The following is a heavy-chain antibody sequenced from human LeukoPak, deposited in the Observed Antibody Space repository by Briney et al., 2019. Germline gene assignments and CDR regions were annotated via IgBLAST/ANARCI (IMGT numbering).Heavy chain of an antibody. CDR2: IYHSGST. CDR3: ARGSDLTRNYDFWSGYYTDYYYGMDV. J-gene: IGHJ6*02. V-gene: IGHV4-34*01. Sequence: NSSETLSLTCAVYGGSFSGYYWSWIRQPPGKGLEWVGYIYHSGSTYYNPSLKSRVTISVDRSKNQFSLKLSSVTAADTAVYYCARGSDLTRNYDFWSGYYTDYYYGMDVWGQGTTVTVSS. D-gene: IGHD3-3*01. CDR1: GGSFSGYY.